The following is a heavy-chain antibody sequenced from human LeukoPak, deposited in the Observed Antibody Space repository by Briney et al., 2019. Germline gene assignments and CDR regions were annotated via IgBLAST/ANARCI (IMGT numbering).Heavy chain of an antibody. Sequence: PSETLFLTCTVSGGSVSSGSYYWSWIRQPPGKGLEWIGYIYYSGSTKYNPSLKSRVTISVDTTKNQFSLKLSSVTAADTAVYYCARDSLITAAGLVGMDVWGQWTTVTVSS. J-gene: IGHJ6*02. CDR1: GGSVSSGSYY. CDR2: IYYSGST. V-gene: IGHV4-61*01. CDR3: ARDSLITAAGLVGMDV. D-gene: IGHD6-13*01.